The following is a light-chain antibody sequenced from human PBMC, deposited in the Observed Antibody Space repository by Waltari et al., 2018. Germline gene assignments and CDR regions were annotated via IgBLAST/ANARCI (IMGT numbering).Light chain of an antibody. CDR2: EVN. Sequence: QSALTQPASVSGSPGQSITISCTGNSRNVGNYKLISWYQQSPGKAPKLILFEVNKRPSGASNRFSGAKSGNTASLTISGLQPDDEGDYHCCSYAGAGSLIFGGGTKLTVV. CDR1: SRNVGNYKL. V-gene: IGLV2-23*02. CDR3: CSYAGAGSLI. J-gene: IGLJ2*01.